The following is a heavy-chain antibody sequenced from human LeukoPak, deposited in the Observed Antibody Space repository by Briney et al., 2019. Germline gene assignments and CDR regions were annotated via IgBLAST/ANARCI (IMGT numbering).Heavy chain of an antibody. CDR2: TYSDGST. Sequence: SGGSLRLSCAASGFTVSSNFWTWVRRAPGKGLEWVSITYSDGSTYYADSVKGRFTISRDSSNNTVCLQMNSLRAEDTALYYCASDSEQQVDAPDVWGQGTTVTVSS. CDR1: GFTVSSNF. CDR3: ASDSEQQVDAPDV. J-gene: IGHJ6*02. V-gene: IGHV3-66*01. D-gene: IGHD6-13*01.